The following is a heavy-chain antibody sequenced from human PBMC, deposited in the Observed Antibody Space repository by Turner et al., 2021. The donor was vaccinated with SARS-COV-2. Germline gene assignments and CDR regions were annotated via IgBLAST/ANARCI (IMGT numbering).Heavy chain of an antibody. CDR1: GFTVSRNY. CDR2: IYGGGST. Sequence: EVQLVESGGGLVQPGGSLRLPCAASGFTVSRNYMNWVRQAPGKGLEWVSIIYGGGSTFYSDSVKGRFTISRDNSKNTLDLQMNSLRAEDTAVYYCAREVSGSSNTGVYFDYWGQGTLVTVSS. J-gene: IGHJ4*02. CDR3: AREVSGSSNTGVYFDY. V-gene: IGHV3-66*01. D-gene: IGHD3-10*01.